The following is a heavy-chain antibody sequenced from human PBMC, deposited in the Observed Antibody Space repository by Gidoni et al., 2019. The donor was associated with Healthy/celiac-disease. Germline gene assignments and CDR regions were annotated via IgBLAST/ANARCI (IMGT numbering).Heavy chain of an antibody. CDR3: ARALLYYDSSGYYGYGMDV. J-gene: IGHJ6*02. CDR1: GFTFSSYE. V-gene: IGHV3-48*03. D-gene: IGHD3-22*01. Sequence: EVQLVESGGGLVQPGGSLRLSCAASGFTFSSYEMNWVRQAPGKGLEWVSYISSSGSTIYYADSVKGRFTISRDNAKNSLYLQMNSLRAEDTAVYYCARALLYYDSSGYYGYGMDVWGQGTTVTVSS. CDR2: ISSSGSTI.